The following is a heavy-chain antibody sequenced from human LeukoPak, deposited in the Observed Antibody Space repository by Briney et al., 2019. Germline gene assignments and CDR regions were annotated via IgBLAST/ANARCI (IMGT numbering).Heavy chain of an antibody. CDR2: IIPILGIA. J-gene: IGHJ4*02. Sequence: ASVKVSCKASGYTFTNYHMHWVRQAPGQGLEWMGRIIPILGIANYAQKFQGRVTITADKSTSTAYMELSSLRSEDTAVYYCARTYYYDSRDLDYWGQRTLITVSS. CDR3: ARTYYYDSRDLDY. V-gene: IGHV1-69*02. D-gene: IGHD3-22*01. CDR1: GYTFTNYH.